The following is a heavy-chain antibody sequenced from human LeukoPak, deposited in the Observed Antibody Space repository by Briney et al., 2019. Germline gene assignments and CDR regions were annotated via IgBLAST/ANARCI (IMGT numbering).Heavy chain of an antibody. CDR2: INHSGST. Sequence: KPSETLSLTCAVYGGSFSGYYWSWIRQPPGKRLEWIGEINHSGSTNYNPSLKSRVTISVDTSKNQFSLKLSSVTAADTAVYYCARSPPRYYYGSGKQNNWFDPWGQGTLVTVSS. CDR1: GGSFSGYY. D-gene: IGHD3-10*01. J-gene: IGHJ5*02. V-gene: IGHV4-34*01. CDR3: ARSPPRYYYGSGKQNNWFDP.